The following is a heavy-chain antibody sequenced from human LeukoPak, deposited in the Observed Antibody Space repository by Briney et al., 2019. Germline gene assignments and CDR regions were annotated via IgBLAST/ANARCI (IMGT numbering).Heavy chain of an antibody. Sequence: ASVTVSCKASGYTFTSYAISWVRQAPGQGPEWMGRISAYNGHTNYAQKLQGRLTMTTDTSTRTAYMELRSLRSDDTAVYYCARVGTYGEGGDCWGQGTLVTVSS. CDR3: ARVGTYGEGGDC. J-gene: IGHJ4*02. V-gene: IGHV1-18*01. CDR2: ISAYNGHT. CDR1: GYTFTSYA. D-gene: IGHD3-3*02.